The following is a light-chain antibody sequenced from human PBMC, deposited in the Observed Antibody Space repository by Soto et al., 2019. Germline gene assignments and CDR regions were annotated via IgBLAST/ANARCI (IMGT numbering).Light chain of an antibody. CDR1: QSVGSTY. J-gene: IGKJ1*01. Sequence: IVLNNSACTLSLSQGERATLSCRAIQSVGSTYLAWYQQKPGQAPRLPIYGASSRATGIPDRFSGSGSGTDLTLTISRLEPEDFAVHYCQQYASSLTWTFGQVTKVAIK. CDR3: QQYASSLTWT. CDR2: GAS. V-gene: IGKV3-20*01.